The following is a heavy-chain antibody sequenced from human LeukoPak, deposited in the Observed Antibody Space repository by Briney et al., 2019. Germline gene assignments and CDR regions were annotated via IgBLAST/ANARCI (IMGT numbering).Heavy chain of an antibody. CDR1: GGSIGSSSYY. Sequence: SETLSLTCTVSGGSIGSSSYYWGWIRQPPGKGLEWIGSIYYSGSTYYNPSLKSRVTISVDTSKNQFSLKLSSVTAADTAVYYCARSPGIAAGYYMDVWGKGTTVTVSS. CDR3: ARSPGIAAGYYMDV. CDR2: IYYSGST. D-gene: IGHD6-13*01. J-gene: IGHJ6*03. V-gene: IGHV4-39*07.